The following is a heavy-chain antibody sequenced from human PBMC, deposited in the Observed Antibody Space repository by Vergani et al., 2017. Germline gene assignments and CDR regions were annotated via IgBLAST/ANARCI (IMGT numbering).Heavy chain of an antibody. D-gene: IGHD3-10*01. CDR2: IVVGSGNT. Sequence: QMQLVQSGPEVKKPGTSVKVSCKASGFTFTSSGMQWVRQARGQRLEWIGWIVVGSGNTNYAQKFQERGPITRDMSTSTAYMELSNLRSEDTAVYYCAAGGSHLDYWGQGTLVTVSS. CDR1: GFTFTSSG. J-gene: IGHJ4*02. V-gene: IGHV1-58*02. CDR3: AAGGSHLDY.